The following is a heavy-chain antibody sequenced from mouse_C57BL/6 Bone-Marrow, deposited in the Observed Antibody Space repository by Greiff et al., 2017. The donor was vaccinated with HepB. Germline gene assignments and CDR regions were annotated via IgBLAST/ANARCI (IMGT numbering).Heavy chain of an antibody. D-gene: IGHD2-1*01. Sequence: QVQLQQPGAELVKPGASVKLSCKASGYTFTSYWMHWVKQRPGQGLEWIGMIHPNSGSTNSNEKFKSKATLTVDKSSSTAYMQLSSLTSEDSAVYYCARSPSTRDMVYYFDYWGQGTTLTVSS. CDR3: ARSPSTRDMVYYFDY. J-gene: IGHJ2*01. CDR1: GYTFTSYW. CDR2: IHPNSGST. V-gene: IGHV1-64*01.